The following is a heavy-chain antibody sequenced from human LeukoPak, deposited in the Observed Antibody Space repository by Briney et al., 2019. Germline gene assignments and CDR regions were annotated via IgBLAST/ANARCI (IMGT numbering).Heavy chain of an antibody. V-gene: IGHV1-69*04. CDR1: GDTFSSFP. J-gene: IGHJ4*02. CDR2: IIPMLGIT. Sequence: GASVKVSCKASGDTFSSFPISWVRQAPGQGLEWVGRIIPMLGITNHAQNLQGRVRITADQSTTTAYMELTSLRSDDTAVYYCARAGQRVSFGGVFYYYDTWGQGTLVTVSS. D-gene: IGHD3-16*01. CDR3: ARAGQRVSFGGVFYYYDT.